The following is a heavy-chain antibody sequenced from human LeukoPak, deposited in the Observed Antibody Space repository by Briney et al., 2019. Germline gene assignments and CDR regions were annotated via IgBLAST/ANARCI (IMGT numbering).Heavy chain of an antibody. CDR2: VSGRGSST. J-gene: IGHJ4*02. V-gene: IGHV3-23*01. CDR3: AEYTTPYYFDY. D-gene: IGHD1-1*01. Sequence: GGSLRLSCEGSGFTFNNYVMNWVRQAPGKGLVWGSGVSGRGSSTYYADSVKGRFTISRDNSQNTVYLQMKSLRAEDTAIYFCAEYTTPYYFDYWGQGILVTVSS. CDR1: GFTFNNYV.